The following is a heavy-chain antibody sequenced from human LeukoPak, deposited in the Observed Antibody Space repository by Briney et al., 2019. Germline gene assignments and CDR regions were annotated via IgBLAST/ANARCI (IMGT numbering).Heavy chain of an antibody. D-gene: IGHD3-3*01. V-gene: IGHV1-18*01. Sequence: ASVKVSCKASGYTFTSYGISWVRQAPGQGLEWMGWISAYNGNTNYAQKLQGRVTMTTDTSTSTAYTELRSLRSDDTAVYYCARGGSGDYDFWSGYSAAFDYWGQGTLVTVSS. J-gene: IGHJ4*02. CDR3: ARGGSGDYDFWSGYSAAFDY. CDR2: ISAYNGNT. CDR1: GYTFTSYG.